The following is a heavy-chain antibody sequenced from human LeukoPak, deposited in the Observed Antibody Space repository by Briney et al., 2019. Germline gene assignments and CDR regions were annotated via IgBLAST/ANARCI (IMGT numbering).Heavy chain of an antibody. V-gene: IGHV3-74*01. D-gene: IGHD1/OR15-1a*01. CDR2: INNDGSIT. CDR3: ARGWNTTPRSGFDI. Sequence: QAGGSLRLSCAASEFTISRYWMHWVRQAPGKGLVWVSNINNDGSITTYADSVKGRFTISRDNAKNTLFLQMNSLGAEDTALYYCARGWNTTPRSGFDIWGLGTMVTVSS. CDR1: EFTISRYW. J-gene: IGHJ3*02.